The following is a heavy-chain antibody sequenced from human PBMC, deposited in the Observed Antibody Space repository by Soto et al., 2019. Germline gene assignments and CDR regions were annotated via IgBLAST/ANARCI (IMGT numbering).Heavy chain of an antibody. J-gene: IGHJ4*02. Sequence: QVQLQQWGAGLLKPSETLSLTCAVYGGSFSLYSWSWIRQPPEKGLEWIGEIDYRGSTNYKSSLKSRVTMSVDTSKNQFSLNLSSVTAADTAVYYCARRLRRGQVVVGAALDYWGQGTLVTVSS. V-gene: IGHV4-34*01. CDR3: ARRLRRGQVVVGAALDY. CDR1: GGSFSLYS. D-gene: IGHD2-15*01. CDR2: IDYRGST.